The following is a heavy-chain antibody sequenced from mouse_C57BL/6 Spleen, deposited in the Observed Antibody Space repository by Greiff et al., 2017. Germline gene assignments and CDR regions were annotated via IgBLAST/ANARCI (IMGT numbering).Heavy chain of an antibody. Sequence: EVNLVESGGGLVKPGGSLKLSRAASGFTFSSYAMSWVRQTPEKRLEWVATISDGGSYTYFPDNVKGRFTISRDNAQNNLYLQMSHLKSEDTAMYDCARDRAYYSNHGEFAYWGQGTLVTVSA. CDR1: GFTFSSYA. J-gene: IGHJ3*01. CDR3: ARDRAYYSNHGEFAY. V-gene: IGHV5-4*01. CDR2: ISDGGSYT. D-gene: IGHD2-5*01.